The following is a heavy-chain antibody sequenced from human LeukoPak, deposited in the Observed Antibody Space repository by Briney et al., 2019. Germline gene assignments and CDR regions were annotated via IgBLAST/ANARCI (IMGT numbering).Heavy chain of an antibody. Sequence: GGSLRLSCAASGFTFSSYGMHWVRQAPGKGLEWVAFIRYDGSNKYYADSVKDRFTISRDNSKNTLYLQMNSLRAEDTAVYYCAKGVAVAGDLDYWGQGTLVTVSS. J-gene: IGHJ4*02. V-gene: IGHV3-30*02. CDR1: GFTFSSYG. CDR3: AKGVAVAGDLDY. D-gene: IGHD6-19*01. CDR2: IRYDGSNK.